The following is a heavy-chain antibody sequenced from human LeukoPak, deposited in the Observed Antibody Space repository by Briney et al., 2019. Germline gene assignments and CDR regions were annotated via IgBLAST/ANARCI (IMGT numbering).Heavy chain of an antibody. Sequence: GGSLRLSCAASGFTFSSYWMSWVRQAPGKGLEWVANIKQDGSEKYYVDSVKGRFTTSRDNAKNSLYLQMNSLRAEDTAVYYCTRPRFSRSYYMDVWGKGTTVTVSS. CDR1: GFTFSSYW. V-gene: IGHV3-7*01. CDR2: IKQDGSEK. J-gene: IGHJ6*03. D-gene: IGHD3-3*01. CDR3: TRPRFSRSYYMDV.